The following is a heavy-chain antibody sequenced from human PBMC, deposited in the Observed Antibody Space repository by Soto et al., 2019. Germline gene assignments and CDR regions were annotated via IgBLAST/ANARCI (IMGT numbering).Heavy chain of an antibody. D-gene: IGHD6-13*01. CDR1: GGTFSSYA. V-gene: IGHV1-69*05. CDR3: ARTKGSSWYNYYYMDV. Sequence: ASVKVSCKASGGTFSSYAISWVRQAPGQGLEWMGGINPISGTANYAQKFQGRVTITRNKSTSTAYMELSSLRSEDTAVYYCARTKGSSWYNYYYMDVWGKGTTVTVSS. CDR2: INPISGTA. J-gene: IGHJ6*03.